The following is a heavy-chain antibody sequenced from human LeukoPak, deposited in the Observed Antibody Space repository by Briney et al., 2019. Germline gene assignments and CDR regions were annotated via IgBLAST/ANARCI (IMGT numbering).Heavy chain of an antibody. CDR3: ARTPGRWLAHLDY. D-gene: IGHD6-19*01. V-gene: IGHV4-59*01. J-gene: IGHJ4*02. CDR2: IYYSGST. Sequence: SETLSLTCTVSGGSISSYYWSWIRQPPGKGLEWIGYIYYSGSTNYNPSLKSRVTISVDTSKNQFSLKLSSVTAADTAVYYCARTPGRWLAHLDYWGQGILVTVSS. CDR1: GGSISSYY.